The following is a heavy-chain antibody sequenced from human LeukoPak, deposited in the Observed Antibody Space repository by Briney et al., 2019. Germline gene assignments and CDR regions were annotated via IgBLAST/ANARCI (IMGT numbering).Heavy chain of an antibody. J-gene: IGHJ3*02. CDR2: INPNSGGT. CDR3: ARVAELHDAFDI. Sequence: ASVKVSCKASGYTFTGYYMHWVRQAPGQGLEWMGWINPNSGGTNYAQKFQGRVTMTRDTSISTAYMELSRLRSDDTAVYYCARVAELHDAFDIWGQGTMVTVSS. D-gene: IGHD3-10*01. V-gene: IGHV1-2*02. CDR1: GYTFTGYY.